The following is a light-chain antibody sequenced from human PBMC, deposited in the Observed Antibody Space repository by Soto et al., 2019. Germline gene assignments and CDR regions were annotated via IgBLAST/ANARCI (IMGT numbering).Light chain of an antibody. CDR3: QQYNSYSPYT. J-gene: IGKJ2*01. V-gene: IGKV1-5*01. CDR1: QSISSW. Sequence: DIQMTQPPSTLSASVGDRVTITCWASQSISSWLAWYQQKPGKAPKLLIYDASSLESGVPSRFSGSGSGTEFTLTISSLQPDDFATYYCQQYNSYSPYTFGQGTKLEIK. CDR2: DAS.